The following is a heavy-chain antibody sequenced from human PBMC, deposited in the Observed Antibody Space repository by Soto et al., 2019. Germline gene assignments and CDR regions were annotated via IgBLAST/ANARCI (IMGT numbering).Heavy chain of an antibody. CDR3: ARDLDGLHDDNSGPYPRPG. CDR2: IHSSGSI. V-gene: IGHV4-30-4*01. CDR1: GGSISSDDYY. J-gene: IGHJ1*01. D-gene: IGHD3-22*01. Sequence: PSETLSLTCTVSGGSISSDDYYWSWIRQAPGRGLEWIGYIHSSGSIYYKQSLKSRATMSIDTARNQFSLKVSSVTVADTAVYYCARDLDGLHDDNSGPYPRPGWGQGTLVTVSS.